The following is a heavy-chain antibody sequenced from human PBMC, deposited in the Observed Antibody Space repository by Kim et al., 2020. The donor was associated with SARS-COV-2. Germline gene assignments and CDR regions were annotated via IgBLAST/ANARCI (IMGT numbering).Heavy chain of an antibody. J-gene: IGHJ5*02. V-gene: IGHV4-59*09. Sequence: SRITISRDTSKNQFSLRLSSVTAADTAVYYCARGYCSSTSCYAWNNWFDPWGQGTLVTVSS. CDR3: ARGYCSSTSCYAWNNWFDP. D-gene: IGHD2-2*01.